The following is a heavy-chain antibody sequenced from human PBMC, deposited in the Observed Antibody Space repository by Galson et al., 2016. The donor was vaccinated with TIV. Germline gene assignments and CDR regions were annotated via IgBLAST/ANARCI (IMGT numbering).Heavy chain of an antibody. CDR3: AKGAGRYSRSWYFDY. Sequence: SLRLSCAASGFTFDDYAMHWVRQVPGKGLEWVSGISWNSGNVAYADSLKGRFTISRDNAKDSLYLQINSLRADDPAFYYCAKGAGRYSRSWYFDYWGQGTLVTVSS. D-gene: IGHD6-13*01. CDR1: GFTFDDYA. V-gene: IGHV3-9*01. CDR2: ISWNSGNV. J-gene: IGHJ4*02.